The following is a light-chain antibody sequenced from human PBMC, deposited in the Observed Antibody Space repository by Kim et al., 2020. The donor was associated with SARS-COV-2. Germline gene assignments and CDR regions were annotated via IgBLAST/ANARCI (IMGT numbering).Light chain of an antibody. V-gene: IGLV3-19*01. CDR1: SLRIYY. Sequence: SSELTQDPAVSVALGQIVRITCQGDSLRIYYASWYQQKPGQAPVLVIYGKNNRPSGIPDRFSGSSSGNTASLTITGAQAEDEADYYCNSRDSSDNHVVFG. CDR2: GKN. J-gene: IGLJ2*01. CDR3: NSRDSSDNHVV.